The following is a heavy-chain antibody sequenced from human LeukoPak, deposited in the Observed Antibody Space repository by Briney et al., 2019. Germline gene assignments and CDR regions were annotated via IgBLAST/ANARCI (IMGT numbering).Heavy chain of an antibody. V-gene: IGHV3-21*01. D-gene: IGHD1-1*01. CDR1: GFTFSSYS. CDR3: ASGIRERGFDY. Sequence: GGSLRLSCAASGFTFSSYSMNWVRQAPGKGLEWVSSISSSSSYIYYADSVKGRFTISRDNAKNSLYLQMNSLRPDDTALYFCASGIRERGFDYWGHGTLVTVSS. CDR2: ISSSSSYI. J-gene: IGHJ4*01.